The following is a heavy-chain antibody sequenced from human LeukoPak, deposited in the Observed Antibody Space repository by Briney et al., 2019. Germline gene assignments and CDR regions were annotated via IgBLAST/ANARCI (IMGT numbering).Heavy chain of an antibody. CDR1: GYTFTSYD. V-gene: IGHV1-8*01. Sequence: ASVKVSCKASGYTFTSYDINWVRQATGQGLEWMGWMNPNSGNTDYAQKFQGRVTIRRDTSITTAYMELSSLRSEDTAVYYCARDLKRGYSSGRYSWGTGSSNDYWGQGTLVTVSS. CDR2: MNPNSGNT. D-gene: IGHD6-19*01. J-gene: IGHJ4*02. CDR3: ARDLKRGYSSGRYSWGTGSSNDY.